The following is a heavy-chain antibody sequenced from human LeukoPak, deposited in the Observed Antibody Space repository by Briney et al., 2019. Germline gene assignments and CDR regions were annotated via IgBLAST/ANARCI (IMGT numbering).Heavy chain of an antibody. V-gene: IGHV3-48*03. CDR2: ISSSGSTI. CDR3: ASNTYSSSWYSPYYYYGRDV. Sequence: GGSLRLSCAASGFTFSSYEMNWVRQAPGKGLEWVSYISSSGSTIYYADSVKGRFTISRDNAKNSLYLQMNSLRAEDTAVYYCASNTYSSSWYSPYYYYGRDVWGQGTTVTVSS. D-gene: IGHD6-13*01. J-gene: IGHJ6*02. CDR1: GFTFSSYE.